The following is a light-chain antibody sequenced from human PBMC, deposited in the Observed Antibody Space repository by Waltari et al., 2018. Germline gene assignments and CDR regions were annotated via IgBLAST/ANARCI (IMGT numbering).Light chain of an antibody. CDR3: QHYVRLPAT. J-gene: IGKJ1*01. Sequence: EIVLTQSPGTLSLSPGERATLACRASQSVGRSLAWYQQKPGQAPRLLIYDASRRATGIPDRFSGSGSGTDFSLTISTLEPEDFAAYYCQHYVRLPATFGQGTKVEI. V-gene: IGKV3-20*01. CDR2: DAS. CDR1: QSVGRS.